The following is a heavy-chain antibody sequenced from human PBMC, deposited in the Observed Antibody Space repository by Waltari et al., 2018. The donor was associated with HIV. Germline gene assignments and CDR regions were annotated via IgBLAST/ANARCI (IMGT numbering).Heavy chain of an antibody. CDR1: GFAFDDAW. CDR2: IKSKSDGGTT. Sequence: EVQLVESGGGLVNRGGSLRLSCLASGFAFDDAWMNWVRQAPGKGLGWVGRIKSKSDGGTTDYAAAVKGRFTISRYDSKKTVYLQMDSLKSEDTAVYYCTDPLLRHGFHIWGQGTMVTVSS. V-gene: IGHV3-15*01. D-gene: IGHD3-16*01. J-gene: IGHJ3*02. CDR3: TDPLLRHGFHI.